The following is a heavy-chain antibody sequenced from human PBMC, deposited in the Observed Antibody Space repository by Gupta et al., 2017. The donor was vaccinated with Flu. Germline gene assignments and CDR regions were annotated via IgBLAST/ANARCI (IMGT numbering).Heavy chain of an antibody. D-gene: IGHD3-3*01. Sequence: QVQLVESGGGVVQPGRSLRLSCAASGFTFSSYGMHWVRQAPGKGLEWVAVKWYDGSNKYYADSVKGRFTISRDNSKNTLYLQMNSLRAEDTAVYYCARRLIFGVVSYGMDVWGQGTTVTVSS. CDR2: KWYDGSNK. CDR3: ARRLIFGVVSYGMDV. J-gene: IGHJ6*02. V-gene: IGHV3-33*01. CDR1: GFTFSSYG.